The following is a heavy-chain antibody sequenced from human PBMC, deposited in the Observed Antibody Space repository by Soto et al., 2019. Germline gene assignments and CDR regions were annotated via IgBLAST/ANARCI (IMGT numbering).Heavy chain of an antibody. CDR2: IHYSGST. Sequence: QVQLQESGPGLVKPSETLSLTCTISGGSISRYYWSWIRQPPGKGLEWIGYIHYSGSTNSNPSLKTRVTISLDTSMHQFSLKVTSMAAADTAVYYCAAYDGGSAAGTFVFWGQVNLVTVPS. J-gene: IGHJ4*02. V-gene: IGHV4-59*08. D-gene: IGHD6-13*01. CDR3: AAYDGGSAAGTFVF. CDR1: GGSISRYY.